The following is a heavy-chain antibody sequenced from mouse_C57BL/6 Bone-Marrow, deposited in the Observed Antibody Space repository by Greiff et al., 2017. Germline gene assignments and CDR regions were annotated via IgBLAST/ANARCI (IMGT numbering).Heavy chain of an antibody. CDR1: GFTFTDYY. J-gene: IGHJ1*03. CDR3: ARVKRYFDV. CDR2: IRNKANGYTT. Sequence: EVKLVESGGGLVQPGGSLSLSCAASGFTFTDYYMSWVRQPPGKALEWLGFIRNKANGYTTEYSASVKGRFTISRDNSQSILYLQRNALRAEDSATYYCARVKRYFDVWGTGTTVTVSS. V-gene: IGHV7-3*01.